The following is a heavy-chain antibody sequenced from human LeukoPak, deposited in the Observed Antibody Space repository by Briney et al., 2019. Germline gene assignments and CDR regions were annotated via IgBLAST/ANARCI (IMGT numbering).Heavy chain of an antibody. CDR3: ARMRSRSVTYYYDSSGPLDY. V-gene: IGHV3-7*01. CDR1: GFTFSSYW. J-gene: IGHJ4*02. D-gene: IGHD3-22*01. Sequence: GGSLRLSCAASGFTFSSYWMSWVRQAPGKGLEWVANIKQDGSEKYYVDSVKGRFTISRDNAKNSLYLQMNSLRAEDTAVYYCARMRSRSVTYYYDSSGPLDYWGQGTLVTVSS. CDR2: IKQDGSEK.